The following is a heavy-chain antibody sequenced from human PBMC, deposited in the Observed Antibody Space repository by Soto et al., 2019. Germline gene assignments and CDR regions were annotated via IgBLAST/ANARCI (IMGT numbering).Heavy chain of an antibody. CDR2: IYYSGST. CDR1: GGSISSGDYY. J-gene: IGHJ5*02. CDR3: ARDEPNCSSTSCPRGWFDP. D-gene: IGHD2-2*01. Sequence: QVQLQESGPGLVKPSQTLSLTCTVSGGSISSGDYYWSWIRQPPGKGLEWIGYIYYSGSTYYNPSLQSRVTISVDTSKNQFSLKLSSVTAADTAVYYCARDEPNCSSTSCPRGWFDPWGQGTLVTVSS. V-gene: IGHV4-30-4*01.